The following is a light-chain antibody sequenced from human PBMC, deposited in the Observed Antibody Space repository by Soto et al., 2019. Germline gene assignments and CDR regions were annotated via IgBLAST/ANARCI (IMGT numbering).Light chain of an antibody. CDR2: EVS. V-gene: IGLV2-14*01. CDR3: SSHTISNTRV. J-gene: IGLJ1*01. Sequence: QSALTQPASVSGSPGQSITISCTGTSSDVGGYNYVSWYQQHPGKAPKLMIYEVSNRPSGVSYRFSGSKSGNTASLTISGLQAEDEADYYCSSHTISNTRVFGTGTKLTVL. CDR1: SSDVGGYNY.